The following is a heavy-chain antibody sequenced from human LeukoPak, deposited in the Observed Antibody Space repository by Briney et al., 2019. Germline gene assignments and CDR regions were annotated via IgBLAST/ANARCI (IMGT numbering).Heavy chain of an antibody. D-gene: IGHD3-22*01. Sequence: SETLSLTCTVSGGSISSYYWSWIRQPPGKGLEWIGYIYYSGSTNYNPSLKSRVTISVDTSKNQFSLKLSSVTAADTAVYYCARAPYYYDSSGYYSFDYWGRGTLVTVSS. CDR1: GGSISSYY. CDR3: ARAPYYYDSSGYYSFDY. V-gene: IGHV4-59*01. J-gene: IGHJ4*02. CDR2: IYYSGST.